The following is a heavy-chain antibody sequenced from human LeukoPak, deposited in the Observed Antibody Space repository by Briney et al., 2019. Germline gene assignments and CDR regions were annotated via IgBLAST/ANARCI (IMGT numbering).Heavy chain of an antibody. V-gene: IGHV5-51*01. J-gene: IGHJ3*02. CDR1: GYSFTTYW. CDR3: ARRLPALEAFDI. CDR2: IYPGDSDA. Sequence: GESLRISCKGSGYSFTTYWIAWVRQMPGKGQEWMGIIYPGDSDARYSPSFQGQVTISADKSISTACLQWSDLKASDTAMYYCARRLPALEAFDIWGQGTMVTVSS. D-gene: IGHD2-2*01.